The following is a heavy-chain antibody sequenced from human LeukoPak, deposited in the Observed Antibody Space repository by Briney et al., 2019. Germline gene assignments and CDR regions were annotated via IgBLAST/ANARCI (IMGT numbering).Heavy chain of an antibody. V-gene: IGHV3-33*01. Sequence: GGSLRLSCAASGFTFNNYGMHRVRQAPGKGPEWVALIWYDGTNKYYGDSVKGRFTISRDNSKNTLYLQMNSLRAEDTAVYYCARGRFGELSVATFDIWGQGTMVTVSS. J-gene: IGHJ3*02. CDR1: GFTFNNYG. D-gene: IGHD3-10*01. CDR3: ARGRFGELSVATFDI. CDR2: IWYDGTNK.